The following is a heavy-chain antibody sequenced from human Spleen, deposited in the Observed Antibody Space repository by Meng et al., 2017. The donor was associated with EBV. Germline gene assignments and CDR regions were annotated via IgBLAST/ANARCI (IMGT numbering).Heavy chain of an antibody. CDR1: GGSIRSGDYY. D-gene: IGHD1-26*01. J-gene: IGHJ5*02. V-gene: IGHV4-39*01. CDR3: ARHIDPWANSFDP. CDR2: MYFGGTT. Sequence: HRQGWGPGQVGLSGTLSLTCSVSGGSIRSGDYYWGWIRQPPGKGLQWIGSMYFGGTTYYNPSLKSRVAISMDTSKNYFSLKVSSVTAADTAVYYCARHIDPWANSFDPWGQGALVTVSS.